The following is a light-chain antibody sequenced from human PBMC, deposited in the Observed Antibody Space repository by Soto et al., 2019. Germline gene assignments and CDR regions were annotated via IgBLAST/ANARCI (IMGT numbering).Light chain of an antibody. CDR2: DAS. CDR1: QSVSSSY. CDR3: QQRSNWPIT. V-gene: IGKV3D-20*02. J-gene: IGKJ5*01. Sequence: EIVLTQSPDTLSLSPGERATLSCRASQSVSSSYLAWYQQTPGQAPRLLIYDASNRATGIPARFSGSGSGTDFTLTISSLEPEDFAVYYCQQRSNWPITFGQGTRLEI.